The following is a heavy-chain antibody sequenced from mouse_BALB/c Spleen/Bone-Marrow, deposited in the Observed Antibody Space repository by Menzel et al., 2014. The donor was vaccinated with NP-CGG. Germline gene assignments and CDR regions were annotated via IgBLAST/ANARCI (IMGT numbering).Heavy chain of an antibody. D-gene: IGHD2-14*01. CDR1: GFTFSSSY. J-gene: IGHJ4*01. V-gene: IGHV1-66*01. CDR3: ARHFPANYRYGNAVDY. CDR2: IYAGTGGT. Sequence: VQVVESGAELVKPGASVKLPCKTSGFTFSSSYISWLKQKPGQSLEWIAWIYAGTGGTNYKQKFTGKAQLTVDTSSSTAYMQFSSLTTEDSAIYYCARHFPANYRYGNAVDYWGQGTSVTVSS.